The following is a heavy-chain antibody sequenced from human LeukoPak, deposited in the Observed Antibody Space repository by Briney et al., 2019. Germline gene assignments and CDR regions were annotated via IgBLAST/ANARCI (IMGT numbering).Heavy chain of an antibody. CDR2: IYYSGST. V-gene: IGHV4-59*01. D-gene: IGHD6-13*01. CDR3: ARGSSWYYYYYYMDV. Sequence: PSETLSLTCTVSGGSISSYQWSWIRQPPGKGLEWIGNIYYSGSTNYNPSLKSRVIISIDTSKNQFSLKLSSVTAADTAVYYCARGSSWYYYYYYMDVWGKGTTVTVSS. J-gene: IGHJ6*03. CDR1: GGSISSYQ.